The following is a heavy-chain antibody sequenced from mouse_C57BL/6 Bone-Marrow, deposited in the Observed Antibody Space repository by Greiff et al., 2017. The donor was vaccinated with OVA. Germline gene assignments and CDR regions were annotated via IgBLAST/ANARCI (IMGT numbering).Heavy chain of an antibody. Sequence: VQLQQSGAELVRPGASVKLSCTASGFNIKDDYMHWVKQRPEQGLEWIGWIDPENGDTAYASKFQGKATITADTSSNTAYLQLSSLTSEDTAVYYCTEGYYWYFDVWGTGTTVTVSS. V-gene: IGHV14-4*01. J-gene: IGHJ1*03. CDR3: TEGYYWYFDV. CDR1: GFNIKDDY. CDR2: IDPENGDT. D-gene: IGHD3-2*02.